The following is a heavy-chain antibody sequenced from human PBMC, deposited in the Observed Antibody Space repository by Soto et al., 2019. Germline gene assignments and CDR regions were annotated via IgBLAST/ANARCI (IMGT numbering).Heavy chain of an antibody. D-gene: IGHD3-22*01. CDR2: IYTSGST. CDR3: ARDLDYYDSSGYYLSDP. CDR1: GGSISSYY. Sequence: PSETLSLTCTVSGGSISSYYWSWIRQPAGKGLEWIGRIYTSGSTNYNPSLKSRVTMSVDTSKNQFSLKLSSVTAADTAVYYCARDLDYYDSSGYYLSDPWGQGTLVTVYS. V-gene: IGHV4-4*07. J-gene: IGHJ5*02.